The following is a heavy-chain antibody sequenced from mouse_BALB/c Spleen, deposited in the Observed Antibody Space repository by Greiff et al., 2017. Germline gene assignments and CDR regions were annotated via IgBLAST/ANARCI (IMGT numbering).Heavy chain of an antibody. Sequence: VQLQQSGAELMKPGASVKISCKATGYTFSSYWIEWVKQRPGHGLEWIGEILPGSGSTNYNEKFKGKATFTADTSSNTAYMQLSSLTSEDSAVYYCARFRGITNYYAMDYWGQGTSVTVSS. CDR3: ARFRGITNYYAMDY. V-gene: IGHV1-9*01. CDR2: ILPGSGST. CDR1: GYTFSSYW. J-gene: IGHJ4*01. D-gene: IGHD2-4*01.